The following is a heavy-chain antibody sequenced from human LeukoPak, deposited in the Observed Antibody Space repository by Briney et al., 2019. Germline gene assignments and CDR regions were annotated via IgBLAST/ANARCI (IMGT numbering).Heavy chain of an antibody. V-gene: IGHV4-59*01. CDR3: ARGNYGSGSYYLVDFDY. J-gene: IGHJ4*02. CDR2: IYHTGNT. CDR1: NDSTRNYY. D-gene: IGHD3-10*01. Sequence: PSETLSLTSRVSNDSTRNYYWSSIPQPPGTALEWIGYIYHTGNTNYNPSLKSRLTMSIDTSKNQFSLKLNSVTAADTAVYYCARGNYGSGSYYLVDFDYWGQGVLVTASS.